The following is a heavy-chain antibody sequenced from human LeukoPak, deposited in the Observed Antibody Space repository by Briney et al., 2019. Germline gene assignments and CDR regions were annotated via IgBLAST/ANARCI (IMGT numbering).Heavy chain of an antibody. Sequence: GGSLRLSCAASRFTFSYFAMHWVRQAPGKGLEWVALISYDGSNKLYADSVKGRFIISRDNFKNTLYLQMNSLRTDDTAVYYCARDGIYSGSGTDWFDPWGQGTLVTVSS. CDR2: ISYDGSNK. V-gene: IGHV3-30*04. CDR3: ARDGIYSGSGTDWFDP. CDR1: RFTFSYFA. J-gene: IGHJ5*02. D-gene: IGHD3-10*01.